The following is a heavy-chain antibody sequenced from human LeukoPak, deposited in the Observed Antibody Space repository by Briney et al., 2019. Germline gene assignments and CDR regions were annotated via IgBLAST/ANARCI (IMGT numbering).Heavy chain of an antibody. CDR2: IKQEGGEI. CDR3: ARLSGDITVFDL. D-gene: IGHD1-20*01. V-gene: IGHV3-7*03. Sequence: GGALHLSCPPSGFMLSRLWMSGVRPAPGKGPEGVANIKQEGGEIYYVDSVKGRFTISRDNTKNSLYLQMNSLRADDTAVYYCARLSGDITVFDLWGQGTLVTVSS. J-gene: IGHJ4*02. CDR1: GFMLSRLW.